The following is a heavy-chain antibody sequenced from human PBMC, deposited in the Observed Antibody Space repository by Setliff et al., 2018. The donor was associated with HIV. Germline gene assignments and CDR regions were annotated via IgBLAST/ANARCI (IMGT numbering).Heavy chain of an antibody. CDR3: ARLAELGPSLSYFGMDV. CDR2: IYHSGST. Sequence: SETLSLTCSVSGYSISSGYYWGWVRQSPGKGLEWIGSIYHSGSTYYNPSLKSRVTISVDTSKNQFSLDLNSVTAADTAVYYCARLAELGPSLSYFGMDVWGQGATVTVSS. D-gene: IGHD7-27*01. CDR1: GYSISSGYY. J-gene: IGHJ6*02. V-gene: IGHV4-38-2*01.